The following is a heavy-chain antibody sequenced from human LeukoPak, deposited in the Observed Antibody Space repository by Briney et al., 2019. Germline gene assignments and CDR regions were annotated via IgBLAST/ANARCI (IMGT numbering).Heavy chain of an antibody. CDR1: GGSVSSTTYY. V-gene: IGHV4-39*01. D-gene: IGHD1-26*01. Sequence: SETLSLTCTVSGGSVSSTTYYWSWIRQPPGKGLEWIASINYSGSTYYNPSLKSRVTISVDTSENQFSLKLSSVTAADSAVYYCARNTQGATSYFDYWGQGTLVTVSS. CDR2: INYSGST. J-gene: IGHJ4*02. CDR3: ARNTQGATSYFDY.